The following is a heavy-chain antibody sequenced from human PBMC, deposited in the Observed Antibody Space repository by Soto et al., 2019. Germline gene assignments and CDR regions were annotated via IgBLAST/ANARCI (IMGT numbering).Heavy chain of an antibody. CDR2: IDPSDSYT. J-gene: IGHJ4*02. V-gene: IGHV5-10-1*01. CDR1: GYSFTSYW. CDR3: ARLWPYGSGSYYADY. Sequence: GESLKISCKGSGYSFTSYWISWVRQMPGKGLEWMGRIDPSDSYTNYSPSFQGHVTISADKPISTAYLQWSSLKASDTAMYYCARLWPYGSGSYYADYWGQGTLVTVSS. D-gene: IGHD3-10*01.